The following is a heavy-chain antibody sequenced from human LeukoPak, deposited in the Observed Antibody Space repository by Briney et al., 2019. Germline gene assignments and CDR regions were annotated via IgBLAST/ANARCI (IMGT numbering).Heavy chain of an antibody. CDR1: GFTVSSNY. CDR2: IYSGGST. V-gene: IGHV3-53*01. J-gene: IGHJ6*03. Sequence: GGSLRLSCAASGFTVSSNYMSWVRQAPGKGLEWVSVIYSGGSTYYADSVKGRFTISRDNSKNTLYLQMNSLRAEDTAVYYCGLGSYSSLDYYYYYMDVWGKGTTVTVSS. D-gene: IGHD3-10*01. CDR3: GLGSYSSLDYYYYYMDV.